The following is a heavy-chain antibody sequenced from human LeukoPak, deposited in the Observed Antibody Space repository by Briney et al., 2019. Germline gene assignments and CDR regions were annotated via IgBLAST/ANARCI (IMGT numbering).Heavy chain of an antibody. Sequence: SETLSLTCTISGGSISDYHWSWIRQPPGKGLEWIGYIYYSGSTNYNPSLKSRVTISVDTSKNQFSLKLSSVTAADTAVYYCARGVSYYDSSGYYNEYFQHWGQGTLVTVSS. CDR1: GGSISDYH. CDR2: IYYSGST. CDR3: ARGVSYYDSSGYYNEYFQH. J-gene: IGHJ1*01. D-gene: IGHD3-22*01. V-gene: IGHV4-59*08.